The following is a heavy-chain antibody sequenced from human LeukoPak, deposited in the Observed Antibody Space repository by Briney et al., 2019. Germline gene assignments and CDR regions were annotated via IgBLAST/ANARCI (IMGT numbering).Heavy chain of an antibody. CDR1: GLTFSSNW. Sequence: PGGSLRLSCATSGLTFSSNWMHWVRQAPGKGLVWVSRINSDGSSTINADSVKGRFTISRDNAKNTLYLQMNSLRAEDTAVYYCSTQRGGSPGDYWGQGALVTVSS. D-gene: IGHD6-25*01. V-gene: IGHV3-74*01. CDR3: STQRGGSPGDY. J-gene: IGHJ4*02. CDR2: INSDGSST.